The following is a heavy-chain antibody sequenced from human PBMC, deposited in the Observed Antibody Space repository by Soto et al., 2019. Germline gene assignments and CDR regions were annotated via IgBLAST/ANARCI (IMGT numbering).Heavy chain of an antibody. CDR1: GGTFSSYT. V-gene: IGHV1-69*02. D-gene: IGHD2-15*01. J-gene: IGHJ4*02. CDR3: AGATAIVVVVAATRPLDH. CDR2: IIPILGIA. Sequence: QVQLVQSGAEVKKPGSSVKVSCKASGGTFSSYTISWVRQAPGQGLEWMGRIIPILGIANYAQKFQVRVTITADKSTSTAYMELSSLRSEDTAVYYCAGATAIVVVVAATRPLDHWGQGTLVTVSS.